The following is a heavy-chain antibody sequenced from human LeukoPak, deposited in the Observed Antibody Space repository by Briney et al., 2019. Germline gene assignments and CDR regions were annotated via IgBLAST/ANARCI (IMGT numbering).Heavy chain of an antibody. CDR3: ARDGFDDSSGFGFDY. D-gene: IGHD3-22*01. V-gene: IGHV3-30*04. CDR1: GFTFSSYA. Sequence: GGSLRLSCAASGFTFSSYAMHWVRQAPGKGLEGVAVISYDGSNKYYAESVKGRFTISRENSQNPLYLQMNSLRAEDTAVYYCARDGFDDSSGFGFDYWGPGNLVTVSS. CDR2: ISYDGSNK. J-gene: IGHJ4*02.